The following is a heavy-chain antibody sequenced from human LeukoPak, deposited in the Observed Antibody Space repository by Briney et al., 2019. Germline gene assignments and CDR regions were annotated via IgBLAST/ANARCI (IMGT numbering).Heavy chain of an antibody. CDR2: IYTSGST. D-gene: IGHD6-6*01. Sequence: SETLSLTCTVSGGSISSGSYYWSWIRQPAGKGLEWIGRIYTSGSTNYNPSLKSRVTISVDTSKNQFSLKLSSVTAADTAVYYCARYHTGEYSSSSMGWYFDLWGRGTLVTVSS. CDR1: GGSISSGSYY. J-gene: IGHJ2*01. CDR3: ARYHTGEYSSSSMGWYFDL. V-gene: IGHV4-61*02.